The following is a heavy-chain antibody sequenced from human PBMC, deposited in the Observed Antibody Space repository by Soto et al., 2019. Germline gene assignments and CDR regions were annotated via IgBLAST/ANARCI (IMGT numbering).Heavy chain of an antibody. CDR1: GYTFTNYY. D-gene: IGHD6-13*01. CDR2: INPTSGST. J-gene: IGHJ4*02. Sequence: QVQLVQSGAEVKKPGASVKVSCKASGYTFTNYYIHWVRQAPGQGLEWMGIINPTSGSTNYAQKFQGIVTLTYDTSPTTVYMEQSGRSSEATAVLNCARDLAAGDHWGQGTLVTVSS. V-gene: IGHV1-46*01. CDR3: ARDLAAGDH.